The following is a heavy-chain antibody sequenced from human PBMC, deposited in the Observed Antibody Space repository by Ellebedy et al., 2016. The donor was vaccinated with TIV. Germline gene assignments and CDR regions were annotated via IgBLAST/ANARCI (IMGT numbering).Heavy chain of an antibody. D-gene: IGHD6-13*01. J-gene: IGHJ4*02. CDR3: ATLPAAAGIIYFDY. Sequence: ASVKVSCXVSGYTLTELSMHWVRQAPGKGLEWMGGFDPEDGETIYAQKFQGRVTMTEDTSTDTAYMELSSLRSEDTAVYYCATLPAAAGIIYFDYWGQGTLVTVSS. CDR1: GYTLTELS. V-gene: IGHV1-24*01. CDR2: FDPEDGET.